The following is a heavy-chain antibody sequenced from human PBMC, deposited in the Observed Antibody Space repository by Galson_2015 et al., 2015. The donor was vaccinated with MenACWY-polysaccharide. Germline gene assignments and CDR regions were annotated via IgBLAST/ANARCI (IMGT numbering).Heavy chain of an antibody. D-gene: IGHD6-6*01. J-gene: IGHJ4*02. CDR2: IQYDSSYQ. V-gene: IGHV3-30*02. CDR3: SVHSSPSPFSDY. Sequence: SLRLSCAVSGFTFSTYGMHWVRQAPGKGLEWVAFIQYDSSYQSYTDSVKGRFSISRDNSKNTMYLQMISLRAEDTAVYYCSVHSSPSPFSDYWGQGTLVTVSS. CDR1: GFTFSTYG.